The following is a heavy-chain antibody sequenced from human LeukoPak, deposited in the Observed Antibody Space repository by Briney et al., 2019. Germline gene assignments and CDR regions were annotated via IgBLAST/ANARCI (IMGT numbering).Heavy chain of an antibody. CDR3: ARAWLLLVKPFDY. V-gene: IGHV4-34*01. CDR1: VGSFSGYH. CDR2: INHSGST. J-gene: IGHJ4*02. D-gene: IGHD3-22*01. Sequence: RPSETLSLTCAVYVGSFSGYHWTWIRQSPGKGLEWIGEINHSGSTKYNPSLKSRVTISADTSKNQFSLKLTSVTAADTAVYYCARAWLLLVKPFDYWGQGTLVTVSS.